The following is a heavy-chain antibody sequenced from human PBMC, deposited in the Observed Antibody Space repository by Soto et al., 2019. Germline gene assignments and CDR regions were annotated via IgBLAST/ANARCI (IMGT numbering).Heavy chain of an antibody. CDR3: ARGERQQQLDY. D-gene: IGHD6-13*01. CDR1: GGSFSGYY. J-gene: IGHJ4*02. CDR2: INHSGST. Sequence: SETLSLTCAVYGGSFSGYYWSWIRQPPGKGLEWIGEINHSGSTNYNPSLKSRVIISVDKSKNQFSLKLSSVTDADTAMYYCARGERQQQLDYWGQGTLVTVS. V-gene: IGHV4-34*01.